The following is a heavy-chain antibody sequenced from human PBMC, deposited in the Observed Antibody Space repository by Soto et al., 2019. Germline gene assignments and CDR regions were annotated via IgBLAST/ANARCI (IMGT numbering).Heavy chain of an antibody. CDR2: INHSGST. V-gene: IGHV4-34*01. CDR3: ARGWEATFGVVPFPRNYGMDV. J-gene: IGHJ6*02. Sequence: SETLSLTCAVYGGSFSGYYWSWIRQPPGKGLEWIGEINHSGSTNYNPSLKSRVTISVDTSKNQFSLKLSSVTAADTAVYYCARGWEATFGVVPFPRNYGMDVWGLGTTVTVSS. CDR1: GGSFSGYY. D-gene: IGHD3-3*01.